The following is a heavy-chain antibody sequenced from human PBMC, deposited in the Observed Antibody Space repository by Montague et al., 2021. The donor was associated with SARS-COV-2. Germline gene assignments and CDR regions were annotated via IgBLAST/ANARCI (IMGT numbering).Heavy chain of an antibody. CDR1: GESFSGFF. V-gene: IGHV4-34*01. Sequence: SETLSLTCAVYGESFSGFFWSWIRQPPGKGLEWIAEINDRGVTNYNYNPSLGSRITISGDTSKNQFSLKLTSVAAADTAVYYCARGRIDVNMIVVVVAGASFYMDVWGKGTTVTVSS. CDR2: INDRGVTNY. J-gene: IGHJ6*03. CDR3: ARGRIDVNMIVVVVAGASFYMDV. D-gene: IGHD3-22*01.